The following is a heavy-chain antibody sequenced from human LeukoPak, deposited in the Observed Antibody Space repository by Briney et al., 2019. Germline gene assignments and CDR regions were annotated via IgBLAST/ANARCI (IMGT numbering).Heavy chain of an antibody. CDR1: GGSISSSSYY. Sequence: SETLSLTCTVSGGSISSSSYYWGWIRQPPGKGLEWIGSIYYSGSTYYNPSLKSRVTISVDTSKNQFSLKLSSVTAADTAVYYCASGRGELHAYWGQGTLVTVSS. CDR3: ASGRGELHAY. V-gene: IGHV4-39*07. D-gene: IGHD1-26*01. CDR2: IYYSGST. J-gene: IGHJ4*02.